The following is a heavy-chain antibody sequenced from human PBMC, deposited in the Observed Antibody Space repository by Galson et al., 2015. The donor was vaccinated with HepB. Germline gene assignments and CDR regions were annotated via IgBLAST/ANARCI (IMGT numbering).Heavy chain of an antibody. CDR3: ARVESGYSYGWGSMDV. Sequence: SVKVSCKASGYTFTSYYMHWVRQAPGQGLEWMGIINPSGGSTSYAQKFQGRVTMTRDTSTSTVYMELSSLRSEDTAVYYCARVESGYSYGWGSMDVWGQGTTVTVSS. V-gene: IGHV1-46*01. CDR1: GYTFTSYY. CDR2: INPSGGST. J-gene: IGHJ6*02. D-gene: IGHD5-18*01.